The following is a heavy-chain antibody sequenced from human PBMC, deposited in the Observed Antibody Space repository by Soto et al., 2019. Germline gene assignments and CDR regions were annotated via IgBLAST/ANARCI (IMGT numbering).Heavy chain of an antibody. CDR3: ARGAYGSGSPDNWFDP. CDR2: IYTSGST. J-gene: IGHJ5*02. V-gene: IGHV4-4*07. Sequence: SETLSLTCTVSGGSISSYYWSWIRQPAGKGLEWIGRIYTSGSTNYNPSLKSRVTMSVDTSKNQFSLKLSSVTAADTAVYYCARGAYGSGSPDNWFDPWGQGTLVTVSS. CDR1: GGSISSYY. D-gene: IGHD3-10*01.